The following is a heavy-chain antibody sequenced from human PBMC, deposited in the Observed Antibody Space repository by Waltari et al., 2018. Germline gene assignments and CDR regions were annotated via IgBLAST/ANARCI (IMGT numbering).Heavy chain of an antibody. CDR2: IGLGGGPV. V-gene: IGHV3-48*01. D-gene: IGHD6-13*01. Sequence: EVQLVESGGGLVQPGGSLRLSCAASGFIFSSFRMHWVRQGPGKGLGCISHIGLGGGPVHYADSVKSRFTIFRDNDKNSLYLEMNSLRAEDTGLYYCARGSAAGIASWGQGTLVTVSS. CDR1: GFIFSSFR. J-gene: IGHJ5*01. CDR3: ARGSAAGIAS.